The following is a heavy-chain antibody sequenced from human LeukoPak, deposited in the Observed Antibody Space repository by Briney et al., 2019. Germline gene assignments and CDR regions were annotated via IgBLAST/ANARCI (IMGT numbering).Heavy chain of an antibody. CDR3: AREGRQGTGGWYYFDY. J-gene: IGHJ4*02. V-gene: IGHV1-2*02. Sequence: ASVRVSFTASGYTFSVYYMHWVRQAPGQGGERMGWINPYSGDTHYAQTFQGRVTVTRDTSISTAYMELSRLKSDDTAVYYCAREGRQGTGGWYYFDYWGQGTLVTVSS. CDR2: INPYSGDT. D-gene: IGHD6-19*01. CDR1: GYTFSVYY.